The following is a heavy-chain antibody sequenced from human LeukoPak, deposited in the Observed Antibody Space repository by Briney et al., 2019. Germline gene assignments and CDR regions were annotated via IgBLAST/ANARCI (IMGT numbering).Heavy chain of an antibody. Sequence: PGGSLRLSCAASGFTFSSYWMSWVRQAPGKGLEWVANIKQDGSEKYYVDSLKGRFTISRDNAKSSLHLQLNSLRAEDTAVYYCARRFGAARDDYMDVWGKGTTVTVSS. CDR3: ARRFGAARDDYMDV. CDR2: IKQDGSEK. CDR1: GFTFSSYW. D-gene: IGHD3-16*01. J-gene: IGHJ6*03. V-gene: IGHV3-7*01.